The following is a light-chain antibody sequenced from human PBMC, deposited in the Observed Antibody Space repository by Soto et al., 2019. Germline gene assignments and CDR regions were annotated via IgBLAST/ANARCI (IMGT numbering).Light chain of an antibody. CDR1: QSVSSSY. CDR3: QQYGSSTWT. J-gene: IGKJ1*01. V-gene: IGKV3-20*01. Sequence: EIVLTQSPGTLSLSPGERATLSCRASQSVSSSYLAWYQQKPGQAPRLLIYGASSRATGIPDRFSGSGSGTDFTLTISRLEPEDFAVYSCQQYGSSTWTFGQGSKVQIQ. CDR2: GAS.